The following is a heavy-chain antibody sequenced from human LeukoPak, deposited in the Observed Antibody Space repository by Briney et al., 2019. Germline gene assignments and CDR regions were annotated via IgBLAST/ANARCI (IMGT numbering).Heavy chain of an antibody. Sequence: PSQTLSLTCTVSGGSISSGGYYWSWIRQHPGKGLEWIGYIYYSGSTYYNPSLKSRVTISVDTSKNQFSLKLSSVTAADTAVYYCARDKSDSSGYYLVHPSRYFDYWGQGTLVTVSS. V-gene: IGHV4-31*03. CDR3: ARDKSDSSGYYLVHPSRYFDY. CDR1: GGSISSGGYY. D-gene: IGHD3-22*01. J-gene: IGHJ4*02. CDR2: IYYSGST.